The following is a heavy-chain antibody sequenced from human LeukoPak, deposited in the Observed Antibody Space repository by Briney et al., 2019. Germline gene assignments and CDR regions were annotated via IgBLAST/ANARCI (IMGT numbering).Heavy chain of an antibody. CDR2: IKQDGSEK. J-gene: IGHJ4*02. D-gene: IGHD6-19*01. V-gene: IGHV3-7*01. CDR1: GVTFRTNW. CDR3: ASGTGWIFDY. Sequence: PGGSLRLSCAASGVTFRTNWMIWVRQAPGKGLEWVANIKQDGSEKQYVDSVKGRFTISRDNAKNSLYLQMNSLRAEDTAVYYCASGTGWIFDYWGQGTLVTVSS.